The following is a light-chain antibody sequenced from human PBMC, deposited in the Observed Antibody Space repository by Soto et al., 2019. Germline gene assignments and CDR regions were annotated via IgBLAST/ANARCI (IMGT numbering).Light chain of an antibody. CDR2: DVS. J-gene: IGLJ1*01. CDR3: SSHTSSSTSYV. CDR1: SSGVGGYNY. V-gene: IGLV2-14*01. Sequence: QPALTQPASVSGSPGQSITISCTGTSSGVGGYNYVSWYQQHPGKAPKLMIYDVSNRPSGVSNRFSGSKSANTASLTISGLQAEDEADYYCSSHTSSSTSYVFGTGTKVTVL.